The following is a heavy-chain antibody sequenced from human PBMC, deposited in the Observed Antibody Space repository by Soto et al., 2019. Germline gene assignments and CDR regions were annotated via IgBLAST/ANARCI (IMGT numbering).Heavy chain of an antibody. Sequence: TVAEGTRIHYCVGCIGKTPGKGLEWIGYIYYSGNTNYNPSLKSRVTISVDTAKSQFSLELRSVTAADTAVYSCAKEVVWLPSGWFDPWAHGMLVPVSS. V-gene: IGHV4-59*01. D-gene: IGHD5-12*01. CDR3: AKEVVWLPSGWFDP. J-gene: IGHJ5*02. CDR2: IYYSGNT. CDR1: EGTRIHYC.